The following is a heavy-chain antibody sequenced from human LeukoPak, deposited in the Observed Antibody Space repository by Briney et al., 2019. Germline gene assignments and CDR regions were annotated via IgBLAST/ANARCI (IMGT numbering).Heavy chain of an antibody. CDR3: ARLAEQQLVRTYYYYGMDV. CDR2: IYPGDSDT. D-gene: IGHD6-13*01. CDR1: GYSFTSYW. V-gene: IGHV5-51*01. Sequence: GESLKISCKGSGYSFTSYWIGWVRQVPGKGLEWMGIIYPGDSDTRYSPSFQGQVTISADKSISTAYLQWSSLKASDTAMYYCARLAEQQLVRTYYYYGMDVWGQGTTVTVSS. J-gene: IGHJ6*02.